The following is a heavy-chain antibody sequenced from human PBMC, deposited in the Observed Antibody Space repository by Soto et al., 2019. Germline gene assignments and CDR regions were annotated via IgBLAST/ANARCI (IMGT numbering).Heavy chain of an antibody. D-gene: IGHD3-22*01. J-gene: IGHJ4*02. V-gene: IGHV3-74*01. CDR1: GFTFSSYW. CDR2: INSDGSST. CDR3: AIRASYYDISGYFDY. Sequence: EVQLVESGGGLVQPGGSLRLSCAASGFTFSSYWMHWVRQAPGKGLVWVSRINSDGSSTSYADSVKGRFTISRDNAKNTLYRQLNSLRAEDTAVYYCAIRASYYDISGYFDYWGQGTLVTVSS.